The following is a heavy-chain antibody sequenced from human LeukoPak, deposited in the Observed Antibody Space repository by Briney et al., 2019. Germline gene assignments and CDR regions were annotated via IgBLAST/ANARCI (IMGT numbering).Heavy chain of an antibody. Sequence: GGSLRLSCAASGFSFDDYAMHWVRQAPGKGLEWVSLISGDGGSTYYADSVKGRFTISRDNSKNSLYLQMNSLRTEDTALYYCAKDMGDYVWGSFLPGWGQGTLVTVSS. CDR1: GFSFDDYA. J-gene: IGHJ4*02. V-gene: IGHV3-43*02. CDR2: ISGDGGST. CDR3: AKDMGDYVWGSFLPG. D-gene: IGHD3-16*01.